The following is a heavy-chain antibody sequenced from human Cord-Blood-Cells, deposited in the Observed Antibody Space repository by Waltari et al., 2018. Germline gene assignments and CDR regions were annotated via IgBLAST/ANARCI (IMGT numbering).Heavy chain of an antibody. J-gene: IGHJ3*02. CDR3: ASPYYDFWSGYYQEAFDI. Sequence: QLQLQESGPGLVKPSETLSLTCTVSGGSISSSSYYWGWIRQPPGKGLEWIGSIYYSGSTCYNPSLKSRVTISVDTSKNKFSLKLSSVTAADTAVYYCASPYYDFWSGYYQEAFDIWGQGTMVTVSS. CDR2: IYYSGST. CDR1: GGSISSSSYY. V-gene: IGHV4-39*01. D-gene: IGHD3-3*01.